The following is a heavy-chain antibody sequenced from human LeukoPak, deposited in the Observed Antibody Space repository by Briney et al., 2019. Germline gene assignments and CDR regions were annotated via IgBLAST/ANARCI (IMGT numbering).Heavy chain of an antibody. J-gene: IGHJ1*01. Sequence: SVKVSCKASGGTFSSYAISWVRQAPGQGLGWMGRIIPILGIANYAQKFQGRVTITADKSTSTAYMELSSLRSEDTAVYYCARVSGNYYDSSGYYPAEYFQHWGQGTLVTVSS. D-gene: IGHD3-22*01. CDR3: ARVSGNYYDSSGYYPAEYFQH. CDR1: GGTFSSYA. V-gene: IGHV1-69*04. CDR2: IIPILGIA.